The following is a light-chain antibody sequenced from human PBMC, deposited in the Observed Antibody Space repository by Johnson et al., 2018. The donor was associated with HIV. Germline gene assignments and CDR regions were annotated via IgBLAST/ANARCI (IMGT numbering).Light chain of an antibody. V-gene: IGLV1-51*02. CDR2: ENN. CDR1: SSNIGNNY. CDR3: GTWDSSLSAGRV. J-gene: IGLJ1*01. Sequence: QSVLTQPPSVSAAPGQKVTISCSGSSSNIGNNYVSWYQQLPGTAPKLLIYENNKRPSGLPDRSSGSKSGTSATLAITGLQTGDEADYYCGTWDSSLSAGRVFGTGTKVTVL.